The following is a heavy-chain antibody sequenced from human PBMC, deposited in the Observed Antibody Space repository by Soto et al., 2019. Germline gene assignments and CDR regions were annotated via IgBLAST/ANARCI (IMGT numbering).Heavy chain of an antibody. CDR3: AKDRGWSSADLEY. V-gene: IGHV3-30*18. J-gene: IGHJ4*02. D-gene: IGHD6-19*01. CDR1: GFNFSSFG. CDR2: MSYDGSSK. Sequence: ESGGGVVQPGSSLRLSCAASGFNFSSFGMHWVRQAPGTGLEWVALMSYDGSSKYYQDSLKGRFTISRDKSKNTLYLQMSSLRVEDTAVYYCAKDRGWSSADLEYWGQGTLVTVSS.